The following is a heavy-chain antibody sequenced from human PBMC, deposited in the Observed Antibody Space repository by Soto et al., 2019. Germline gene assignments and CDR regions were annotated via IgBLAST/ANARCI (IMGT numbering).Heavy chain of an antibody. J-gene: IGHJ4*02. V-gene: IGHV1-3*05. Sequence: QVQLVQSGAEDKKPGASVKVSCRASGYSFTSNVMHWVGQAPGQRLEWMGWINAGNGNTKYSQKFQGRVTITRDTSASTAYMELSSLRSEDTAMYYCARAVAVPASCDYWGQGTLVTVSS. CDR2: INAGNGNT. D-gene: IGHD6-19*01. CDR3: ARAVAVPASCDY. CDR1: GYSFTSNV.